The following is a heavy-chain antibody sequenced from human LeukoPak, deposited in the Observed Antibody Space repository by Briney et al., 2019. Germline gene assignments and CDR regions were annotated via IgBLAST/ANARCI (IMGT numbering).Heavy chain of an antibody. D-gene: IGHD3-22*01. CDR3: ARGNYYDSTTYYRAFDI. CDR2: IYYSGST. V-gene: IGHV4-59*01. J-gene: IGHJ3*02. CDR1: GVSLSSYY. Sequence: SETLSLTCTVSGVSLSSYYWSWTRQPPGKGLEWIGYIYYSGSTNYNPSLKSRVTISVGTSKNQFSLKLSSVTAADTAVYYCARGNYYDSTTYYRAFDIWGQGTMVTVSS.